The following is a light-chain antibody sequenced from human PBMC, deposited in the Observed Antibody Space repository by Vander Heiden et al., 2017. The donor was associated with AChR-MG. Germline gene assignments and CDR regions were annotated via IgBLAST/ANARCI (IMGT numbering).Light chain of an antibody. CDR3: QSYDSSLSGSDWV. CDR1: RANSGAGHD. Sequence: QSVLTQPPPVSGAPGQRVPIAGTGSRANSGAGHDVHWYQHRPGTAPKLLIYGNSNRPAGVPDRFSGSKSGTSASLAITGLQAEDEADDDCQSYDSSLSGSDWVFGGGTKLTVL. CDR2: GNS. J-gene: IGLJ3*02. V-gene: IGLV1-40*01.